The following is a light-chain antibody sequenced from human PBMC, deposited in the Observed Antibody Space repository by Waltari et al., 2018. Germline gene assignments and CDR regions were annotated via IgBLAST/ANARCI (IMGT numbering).Light chain of an antibody. CDR2: AAS. J-gene: IGKJ1*01. CDR3: QQRYSFTRA. V-gene: IGKV1-39*01. CDR1: QTISRY. Sequence: DIQMTQSPSSLSASVGARVTITCRASQTISRYFDWYQQKPGKAPNLLIYAASRLQSGVPARVSGRGSWRDFTLIITSRQPEDVATYDWQQRYSFTRAFGEGTKGEVK.